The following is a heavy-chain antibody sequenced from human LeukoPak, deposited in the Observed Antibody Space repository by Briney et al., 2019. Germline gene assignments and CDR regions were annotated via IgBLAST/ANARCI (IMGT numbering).Heavy chain of an antibody. Sequence: SETLSLTCTVSGGFISSSSYYWGWIRQPPGKGLEWIGSIYYSGSTYYNPSLKSRVTISVDTSKNQFSLKLSSVTAADTAVYYCARRGYSYGFPFDSWGQGTLVTVSS. V-gene: IGHV4-39*01. D-gene: IGHD5-18*01. CDR1: GGFISSSSYY. J-gene: IGHJ4*02. CDR3: ARRGYSYGFPFDS. CDR2: IYYSGST.